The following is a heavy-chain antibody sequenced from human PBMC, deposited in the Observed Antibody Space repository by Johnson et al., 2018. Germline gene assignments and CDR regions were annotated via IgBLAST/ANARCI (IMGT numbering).Heavy chain of an antibody. V-gene: IGHV3-21*01. CDR1: GFTFSDYN. Sequence: EVQLWESGGGLVKPGVSLRLSCAASGFTFSDYNMYWVRQAPGKGMEWVPIIRSSSSYINYADAVKGRFTISRDNAKNLLYLQMNSLTAEETAVYYCARGNFGMDVLGQGTTVTVSS. J-gene: IGHJ6*02. CDR2: IRSSSSYI. CDR3: ARGNFGMDV.